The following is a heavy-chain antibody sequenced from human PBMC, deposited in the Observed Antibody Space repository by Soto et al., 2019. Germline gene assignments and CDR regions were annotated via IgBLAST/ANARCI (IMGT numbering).Heavy chain of an antibody. Sequence: QVQLVESGGGVVQPGRSLRLSCAASGFTFSSYGMHWVRQAPGKGLEWVAVISYDGSNKNYADSVKGRFTISRDNSKNTLYLQMNSRRAEDTAVYYCAKGLGGVVVVADGTYWGQGTLVTVSS. CDR3: AKGLGGVVVVADGTY. V-gene: IGHV3-30*18. CDR1: GFTFSSYG. D-gene: IGHD2-15*01. J-gene: IGHJ4*02. CDR2: ISYDGSNK.